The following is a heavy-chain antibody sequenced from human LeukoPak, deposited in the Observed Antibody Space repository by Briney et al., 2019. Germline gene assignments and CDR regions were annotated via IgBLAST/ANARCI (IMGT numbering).Heavy chain of an antibody. CDR3: ARSSYPYYFDY. V-gene: IGHV3-74*01. Sequence: SGGSLRLSCGASGFSFSSYWMHWVRQAPGKGLMWVSRVNNDGSSTTYADSVEGRFTISRDNAMNTLYLKMNSLRAEDTAVYYCARSSYPYYFDYWGQGTLVTVSS. CDR1: GFSFSSYW. J-gene: IGHJ4*02. D-gene: IGHD6-19*01. CDR2: VNNDGSST.